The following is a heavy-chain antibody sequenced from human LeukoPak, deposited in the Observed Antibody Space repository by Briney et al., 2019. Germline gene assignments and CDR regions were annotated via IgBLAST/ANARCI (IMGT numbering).Heavy chain of an antibody. D-gene: IGHD3-16*01. CDR1: GVSMNYYF. J-gene: IGHJ4*02. Sequence: PSETLSLTCTVSGVSMNYYFWNWIRQPAGEGLQWIGRIHSSGTTNYNPSLKSRVIISVDTSKNQFSLKLSPVTAADTAVYYCARTFWGSGIDYWGQGTLVTVSS. CDR2: IHSSGTT. CDR3: ARTFWGSGIDY. V-gene: IGHV4-4*07.